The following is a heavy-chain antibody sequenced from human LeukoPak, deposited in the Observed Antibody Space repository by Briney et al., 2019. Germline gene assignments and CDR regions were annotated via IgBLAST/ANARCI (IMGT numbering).Heavy chain of an antibody. V-gene: IGHV3-43*02. CDR2: ISGDGGST. J-gene: IGHJ6*02. D-gene: IGHD6-13*01. CDR1: GSTFDDYA. Sequence: GGSLRLSCAASGSTFDDYAMHWVRQAPGKGLEWVSLISGDGGSTYYADSVKGRFTISRDNSKNTLYLQMNSLRAEDTAVYYCAAQQLVLYYGMDVWGQGTTVTVSS. CDR3: AAQQLVLYYGMDV.